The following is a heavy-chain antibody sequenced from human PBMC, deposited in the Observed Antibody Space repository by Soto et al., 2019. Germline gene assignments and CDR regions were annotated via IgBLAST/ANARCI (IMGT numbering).Heavy chain of an antibody. CDR2: IYPGDSDT. CDR1: GYSFAGYW. CDR3: ARLPGVRGVFDGFNV. D-gene: IGHD3-10*01. Sequence: GESLKISCKGSGYSFAGYWIGWVRQMPGKGLDWMGVIYPGDSDTRYSPSFHGRVTISADKSISTAYLQWSSLKASDTAMYFCARLPGVRGVFDGFNVWGQGTMVTVS. V-gene: IGHV5-51*01. J-gene: IGHJ3*01.